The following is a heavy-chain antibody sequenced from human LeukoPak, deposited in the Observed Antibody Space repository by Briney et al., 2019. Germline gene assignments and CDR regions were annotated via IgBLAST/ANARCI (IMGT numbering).Heavy chain of an antibody. Sequence: PGGSLRLSCAASGFTFSSYSMNWVREVPGKGLEWVSAISGSGGDTYDADSVKGRFTISRDNSKNTLYLQMNSLRVEDTPVYHCARQLGYCSGGSCYFDFWGQGTLVTVSS. CDR3: ARQLGYCSGGSCYFDF. J-gene: IGHJ4*02. D-gene: IGHD2-15*01. CDR1: GFTFSSYS. CDR2: ISGSGGDT. V-gene: IGHV3-23*01.